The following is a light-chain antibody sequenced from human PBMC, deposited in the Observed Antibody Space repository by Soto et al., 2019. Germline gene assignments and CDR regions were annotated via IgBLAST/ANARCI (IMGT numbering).Light chain of an antibody. CDR3: QQYGSSPVS. Sequence: EIVLTQSPGTLSLSPGESATHSCRASQSVSSTNLAWYQQKPGHSPRLVMFGASSRATGIPDRFSGSGSGTDFTLTISRLEPEDFAVYYCQQYGSSPVSFGQGTKLEIK. CDR2: GAS. CDR1: QSVSSTN. J-gene: IGKJ2*03. V-gene: IGKV3-20*01.